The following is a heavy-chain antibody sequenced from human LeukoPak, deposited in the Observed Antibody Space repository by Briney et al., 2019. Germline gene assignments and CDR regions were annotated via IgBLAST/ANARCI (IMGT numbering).Heavy chain of an antibody. CDR2: IYHSGST. CDR3: AGGDHYGDYVRKDY. CDR1: GGSISSSNW. J-gene: IGHJ4*02. D-gene: IGHD4-17*01. V-gene: IGHV4-4*02. Sequence: SETLSLTCAVSGGSISSSNWWSWVSQPPGKGLEWIGEIYHSGSTNYNPSLKSRVTISVDKSKNQFSLKLSSVTAADTAVYYCAGGDHYGDYVRKDYWGQGTLVTVSS.